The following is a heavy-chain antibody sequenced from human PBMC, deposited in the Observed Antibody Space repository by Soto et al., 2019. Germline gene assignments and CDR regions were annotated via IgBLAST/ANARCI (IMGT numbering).Heavy chain of an antibody. D-gene: IGHD2-8*02. V-gene: IGHV5-51*01. CDR2: IFPGDSDT. CDR3: AAGYSTGLDAFDL. CDR1: GYNFANYW. J-gene: IGHJ3*01. Sequence: PGESLKISCKGSGYNFANYWIGWVRQVPGKGLEWMGMIFPGDSDTKNSPSLQGQITMSVDKSNSSAYQQWRSLKASDTAMYYCAAGYSTGLDAFDLWGQGTLVTVSS.